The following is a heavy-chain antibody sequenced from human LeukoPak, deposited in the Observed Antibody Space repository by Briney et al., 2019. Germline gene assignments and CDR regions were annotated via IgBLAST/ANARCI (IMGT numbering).Heavy chain of an antibody. CDR2: ISGSGDGT. Sequence: GGSLRLSCAASGFTFSSYAMSWVRQAPGKGLEWVSGISGSGDGTYFADSVKGRFTISRDNSKNTLYLQMSSLRADDTAVYYCARAILYPYYFDYWGQGTLVTVSS. D-gene: IGHD2-8*01. V-gene: IGHV3-23*01. CDR1: GFTFSSYA. CDR3: ARAILYPYYFDY. J-gene: IGHJ4*02.